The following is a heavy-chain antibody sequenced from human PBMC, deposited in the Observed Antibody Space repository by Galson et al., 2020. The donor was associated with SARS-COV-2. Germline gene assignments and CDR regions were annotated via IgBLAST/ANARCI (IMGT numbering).Heavy chain of an antibody. V-gene: IGHV1-18*01. CDR1: GYTLNRYG. CDR2: ISAYNGNT. Sequence: ASVTVPYQPSGYTLNRYGNSWLRQAPAHGLEWMGWISAYNGNTNDAQQPQARVTMTTDTSTSTAYMELRSLRSDDTAVYYCVMGVVVAATVDYWGQGTLVAVSS. D-gene: IGHD2-15*01. J-gene: IGHJ4*02. CDR3: VMGVVVAATVDY.